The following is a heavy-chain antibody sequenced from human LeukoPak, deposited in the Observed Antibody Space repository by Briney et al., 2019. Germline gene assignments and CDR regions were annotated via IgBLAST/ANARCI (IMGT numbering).Heavy chain of an antibody. D-gene: IGHD2-2*01. Sequence: VSVKVSCKASGYTFTGYYMHWVRQAPGQGLEWMGRINPNSGGTNYAQKFQGRVTMTRDTSISTAYMELSRLRSDDTAVYYCARDLGVVVPAATLGYYYYYYMDVWGKGTTVTVSS. J-gene: IGHJ6*03. CDR2: INPNSGGT. CDR1: GYTFTGYY. CDR3: ARDLGVVVPAATLGYYYYYYMDV. V-gene: IGHV1-2*06.